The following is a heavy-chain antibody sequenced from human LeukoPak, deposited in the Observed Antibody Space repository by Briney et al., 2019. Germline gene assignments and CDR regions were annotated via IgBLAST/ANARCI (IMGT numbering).Heavy chain of an antibody. CDR3: ARRASSGWSTNWFDP. CDR1: GYTLTELS. D-gene: IGHD6-19*01. V-gene: IGHV1-46*01. Sequence: ASVKVSCKVSGYTLTELSMHWVRQAPGQGLEWMGIINPSGGSTSYAQKFQGRVTMTRDMSTSTVYMELSSLRSEDTAVYYCARRASSGWSTNWFDPWGQGTLVTVSS. CDR2: INPSGGST. J-gene: IGHJ5*02.